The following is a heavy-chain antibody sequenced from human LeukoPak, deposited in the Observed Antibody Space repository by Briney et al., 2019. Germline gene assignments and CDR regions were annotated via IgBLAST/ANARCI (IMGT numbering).Heavy chain of an antibody. D-gene: IGHD3-16*01. V-gene: IGHV3-53*01. Sequence: GGSLRLSCAASGFAVSNKFMYWVRQAPGKGLEWVSVIRVGDVTHYADSVKGRFATSRDSSKNTVYLQMESLRVEDTAVYYCAREDNGGATDDGFDVWGHGTVVTVSS. CDR2: IRVGDVT. CDR1: GFAVSNKF. J-gene: IGHJ3*01. CDR3: AREDNGGATDDGFDV.